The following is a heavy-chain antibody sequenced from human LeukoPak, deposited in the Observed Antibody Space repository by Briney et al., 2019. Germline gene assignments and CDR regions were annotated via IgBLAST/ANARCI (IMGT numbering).Heavy chain of an antibody. J-gene: IGHJ4*02. D-gene: IGHD3-22*01. CDR2: IYYSGST. V-gene: IGHV4-30-4*01. Sequence: SETLSLTCTVSGGSISSGDYYWSWIRQPPGKGLEWIGYIYYSGSTYYNPSLKSRVTISVDTSKNQFSLKLSSVTAADAAVYYCASSYDRDAFDYWGQGTLVTVSS. CDR1: GGSISSGDYY. CDR3: ASSYDRDAFDY.